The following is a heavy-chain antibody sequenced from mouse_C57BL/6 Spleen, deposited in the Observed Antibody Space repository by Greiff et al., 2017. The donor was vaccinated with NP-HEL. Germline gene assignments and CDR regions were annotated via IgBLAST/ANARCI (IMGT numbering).Heavy chain of an antibody. CDR1: GFTFSDYY. Sequence: EVKLMESEGGLVQPGSSMKLSCTASGFTFSDYYMAWVRQVPEKGLEWVANINYDGSSTYYLDSLKSRFIISRDNAKNILYLQMSSLKSEDTATYYCARDGEGYFDYWGQGTTLTVSS. CDR2: INYDGSST. V-gene: IGHV5-16*01. J-gene: IGHJ2*01. CDR3: ARDGEGYFDY.